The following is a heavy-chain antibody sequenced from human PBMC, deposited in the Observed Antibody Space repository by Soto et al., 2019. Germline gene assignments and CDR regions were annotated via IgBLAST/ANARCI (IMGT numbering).Heavy chain of an antibody. CDR2: VRSETYGGST. CDR1: GFVFGDYA. V-gene: IGHV3-49*04. D-gene: IGHD6-13*01. J-gene: IGHJ4*02. CDR3: TRGRGTSGWYEDY. Sequence: GGSLRLSCSASGFVFGDYAVTWVRQAPGKGLEWVGVVRSETYGGSTEYAASVKGRFRISRDDSESIAYLQMTGLKPEDTAVYYCTRGRGTSGWYEDYWGKGILVTVSS.